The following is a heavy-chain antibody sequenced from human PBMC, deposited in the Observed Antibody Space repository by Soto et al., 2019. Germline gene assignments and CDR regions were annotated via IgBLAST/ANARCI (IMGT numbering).Heavy chain of an antibody. D-gene: IGHD2-15*01. CDR3: TTGGLASSVLDY. CDR2: IKSKTDGEKI. J-gene: IGHJ4*02. CDR1: GFSFCYAW. Sequence: GNLRLSSAASGFSFCYAWMISVRQALGKGLEWVGRIKSKTDGEKIDYAAPVKGRFSISRDDSKNTLHLKMNSLKTEDTAVYYCTTGGLASSVLDYWGQGTLVTASS. V-gene: IGHV3-15*01.